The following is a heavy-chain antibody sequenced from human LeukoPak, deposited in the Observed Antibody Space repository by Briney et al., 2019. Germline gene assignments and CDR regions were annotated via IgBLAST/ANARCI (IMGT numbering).Heavy chain of an antibody. CDR2: VIPIFGTA. V-gene: IGHV1-69*13. CDR1: GGTFSSYA. Sequence: SVKVSCKASGGTFSSYAISWVRQAPGQGLEWMGGVIPIFGTANYAQKFQGRVTITADESTSTAYMELSSLRSEDTAVYYCATGGITIFGVVITPLAVWGQGTLVTVSS. D-gene: IGHD3-3*01. CDR3: ATGGITIFGVVITPLAV. J-gene: IGHJ4*02.